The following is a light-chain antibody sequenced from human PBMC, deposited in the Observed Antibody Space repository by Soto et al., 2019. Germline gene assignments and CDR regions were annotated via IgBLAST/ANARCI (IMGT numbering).Light chain of an antibody. CDR1: QSVSSSY. J-gene: IGKJ5*01. Sequence: EIGWTQSPGTLYLSPGERATLSCRASQSVSSSYLAWYQQKPGQAPRLLIYGASSRDTGIPDRFSGSGSGTDFTLTISSLEPEDFAVYYCQQYCSSPFTFGQATRLES. CDR3: QQYCSSPFT. CDR2: GAS. V-gene: IGKV3-20*01.